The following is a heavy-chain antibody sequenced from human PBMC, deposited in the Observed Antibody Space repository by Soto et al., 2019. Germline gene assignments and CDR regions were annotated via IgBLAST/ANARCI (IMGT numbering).Heavy chain of an antibody. V-gene: IGHV1-3*01. D-gene: IGHD3-10*01. CDR1: GCTFTIYA. CDR2: INAGKGNT. J-gene: IGHJ4*02. CDR3: ARHNYGSGSTSFDY. Sequence: ASVKVSFKASGCTFTIYAMHLVREAPGQRLEWMGWINAGKGNTKYSQKFQGRVTITRDTSKNQFSLKLNSMTAADTAVYYCARHNYGSGSTSFDYWVQGTLVPVSS.